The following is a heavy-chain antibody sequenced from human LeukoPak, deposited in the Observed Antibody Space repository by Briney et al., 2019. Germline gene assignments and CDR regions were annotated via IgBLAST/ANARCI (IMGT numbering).Heavy chain of an antibody. D-gene: IGHD2-21*02. CDR2: IYPGDSDT. V-gene: IGHV5-51*01. CDR3: ARWVVVTAPPFAFDI. CDR1: GYSFTSYW. J-gene: IGHJ3*02. Sequence: GESLKISCKGSGYSFTSYWIGWVRQMPGKGLEWMGIIYPGDSDTRYSPSFQGQVTISADKSISTAYLQWSSLKASDTAMYYCARWVVVTAPPFAFDIWGQGTMVTVSS.